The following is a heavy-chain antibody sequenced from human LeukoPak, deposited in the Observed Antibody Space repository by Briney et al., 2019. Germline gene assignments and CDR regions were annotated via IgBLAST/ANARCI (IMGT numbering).Heavy chain of an antibody. V-gene: IGHV4-39*01. CDR1: GDSISSTSYY. J-gene: IGHJ4*01. CDR3: ASRVYGLGSFNY. CDR2: IYNSGTT. D-gene: IGHD3-10*01. Sequence: TASETLSLTCTVSGDSISSTSYYWHWIRQPPGKGLEWIGSIYNSGTTYYNPSLKSRVTISVDTSKNQFSLKVSSVTAADTAVYYCASRVYGLGSFNYWGQGTLVTVSS.